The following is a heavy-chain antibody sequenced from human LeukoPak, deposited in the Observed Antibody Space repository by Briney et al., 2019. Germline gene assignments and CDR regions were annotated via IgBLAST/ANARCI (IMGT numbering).Heavy chain of an antibody. V-gene: IGHV1-2*02. D-gene: IGHD1-14*01. CDR1: AYTFTGYC. CDR2: IDPNNGVT. CDR3: ARRSRNGLDAFDI. Sequence: ASVNVSCKASAYTFTGYCLHWGRQAPGQGLEWRGWIDPNNGVTKYTQKFQGRVTMTRDRSIRTAYMELSRLTSDDTAVYYCARRSRNGLDAFDISGQGTMVTVSS. J-gene: IGHJ3*02.